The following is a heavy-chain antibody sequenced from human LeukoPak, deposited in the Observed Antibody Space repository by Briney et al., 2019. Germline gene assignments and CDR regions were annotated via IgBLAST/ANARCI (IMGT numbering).Heavy chain of an antibody. CDR3: AKVAVGGTIHYFDY. CDR2: ISSDGSHK. CDR1: GFTFSSYG. Sequence: GGSLRLSCAASGFTFSSYGMHWVRQAPGTGLEWVAVISSDGSHKYYADSVKGRFTISRYNSKNTLYLQMNSLRDEDTAVYYCAKVAVGGTIHYFDYWGQGTLVSVSS. V-gene: IGHV3-30*18. D-gene: IGHD1-26*01. J-gene: IGHJ4*02.